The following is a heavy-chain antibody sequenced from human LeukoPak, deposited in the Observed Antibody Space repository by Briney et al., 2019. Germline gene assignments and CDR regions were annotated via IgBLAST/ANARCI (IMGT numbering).Heavy chain of an antibody. D-gene: IGHD6-13*01. CDR3: ARGGSSWSFRY. CDR1: GGSISSYY. V-gene: IGHV4-59*08. CDR2: IYYSGST. J-gene: IGHJ4*02. Sequence: SETLFLTCTVSGGSISSYYWSWIRQPPGKGLEWIGYIYYSGSTNYNPSLKSRVTISVDTSKNQFSLKLSSVTAADTAVYYCARGGSSWSFRYWGQGTLVTVSS.